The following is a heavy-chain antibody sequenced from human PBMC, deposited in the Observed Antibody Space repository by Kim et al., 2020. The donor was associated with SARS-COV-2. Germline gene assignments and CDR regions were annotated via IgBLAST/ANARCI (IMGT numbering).Heavy chain of an antibody. CDR2: IYYGGTT. J-gene: IGHJ4*02. V-gene: IGHV4-59*01. CDR1: GDSISYYY. D-gene: IGHD2-2*01. CDR3: VRSDGRASWRQFDY. Sequence: SETLSLTCTVSGDSISYYYCSWIRQFPGKGLEWIGYIYYGGTTDYNPSLKSRVTISVDTSKNESFLELTSVTAADTTVYYCVRSDGRASWRQFDYWGRGVRVTVSS.